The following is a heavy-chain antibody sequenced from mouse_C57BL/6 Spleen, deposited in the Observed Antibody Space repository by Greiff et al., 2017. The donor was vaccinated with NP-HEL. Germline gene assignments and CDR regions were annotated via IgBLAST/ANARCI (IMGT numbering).Heavy chain of an antibody. D-gene: IGHD2-2*01. V-gene: IGHV1-9*01. Sequence: QVQLQQSGAELMKPGASVKLSCKATGYTFTGYWIEWVKQRPGHGLEWIGEIIPGSGNTNYNEKFKGKATFTADTSSNTAYMQLSSLTTEDSAIYYCARLGGYGGYYFDYWGQGTTLTVSS. CDR1: GYTFTGYW. CDR3: ARLGGYGGYYFDY. J-gene: IGHJ2*01. CDR2: IIPGSGNT.